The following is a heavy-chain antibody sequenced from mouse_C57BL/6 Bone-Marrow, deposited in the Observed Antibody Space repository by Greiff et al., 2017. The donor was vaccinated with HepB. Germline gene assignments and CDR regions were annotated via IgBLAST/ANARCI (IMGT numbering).Heavy chain of an antibody. D-gene: IGHD4-1*01. Sequence: EVKLLESGPGMVKPSQSLSLTCTVTGYSITSGYDWHWIRHFPGNKLEWMGYISYSGSTNYNPSLKSRISITHDTSKNHFFLKLNSVTTEDTATYYCAREALGYYAMDYWGQGTSVTVSS. CDR2: ISYSGST. CDR1: GYSITSGYD. V-gene: IGHV3-1*01. J-gene: IGHJ4*01. CDR3: AREALGYYAMDY.